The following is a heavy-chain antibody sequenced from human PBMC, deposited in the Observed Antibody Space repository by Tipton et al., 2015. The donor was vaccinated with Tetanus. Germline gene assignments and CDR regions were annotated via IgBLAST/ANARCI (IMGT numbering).Heavy chain of an antibody. Sequence: TLSLTCTVSGGYITNGGYYWSWIRQHPGKGLDWIGYISYTGTTHYNPSLKSRVTISLDRSKNQFSLKLTSVTAADTAVYYCARGLPREPFYFDYWGQGKQVSVSS. CDR2: ISYTGTT. D-gene: IGHD1-26*01. CDR3: ARGLPREPFYFDY. CDR1: GGYITNGGYY. V-gene: IGHV4-31*03. J-gene: IGHJ4*02.